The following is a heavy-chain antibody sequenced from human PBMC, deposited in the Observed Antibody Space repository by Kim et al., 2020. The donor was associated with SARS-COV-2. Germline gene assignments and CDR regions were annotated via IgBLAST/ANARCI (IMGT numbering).Heavy chain of an antibody. CDR2: ISYDGSNK. D-gene: IGHD1-1*01. Sequence: GRSLRLSCAASGFTFSSYGMHWVRQAPGKGLEWVAVISYDGSNKYYADSVKGRFTISRDNSKNTLYLQMNSLRAEDTAVYYCAKDFDTTYYFDYWGQGTLVTVSS. CDR1: GFTFSSYG. J-gene: IGHJ4*02. V-gene: IGHV3-30*18. CDR3: AKDFDTTYYFDY.